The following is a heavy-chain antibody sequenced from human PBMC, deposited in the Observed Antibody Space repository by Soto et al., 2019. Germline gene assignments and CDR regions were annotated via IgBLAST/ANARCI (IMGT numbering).Heavy chain of an antibody. CDR3: ARVAPSITMVRGVIPYYFDY. D-gene: IGHD3-10*01. CDR2: ISAYNGNT. V-gene: IGHV1-18*01. CDR1: GYTFTSYG. J-gene: IGHJ4*02. Sequence: ASVKVSCKASGYTFTSYGISWVRQAPGQGLEWMGWISAYNGNTNYAQKLQGRVTMTTDTSTSTAYMELRSLRSEDTAVYYCARVAPSITMVRGVIPYYFDYWGQGTLVTVSS.